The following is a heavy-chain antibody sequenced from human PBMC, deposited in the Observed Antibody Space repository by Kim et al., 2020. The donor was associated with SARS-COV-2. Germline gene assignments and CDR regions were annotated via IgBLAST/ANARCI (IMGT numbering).Heavy chain of an antibody. Sequence: IYYSGSTNYTPSLKSRVTISVDTSKNQFSLKLSSVTAADTAVYYCARGVQHWGQGTLVTVSS. V-gene: IGHV4-59*08. CDR3: ARGVQH. J-gene: IGHJ1*01. CDR2: IYYSGST.